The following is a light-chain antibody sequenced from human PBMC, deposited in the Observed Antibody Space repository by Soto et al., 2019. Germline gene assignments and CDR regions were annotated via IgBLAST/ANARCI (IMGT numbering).Light chain of an antibody. CDR1: QSISSN. CDR2: GAS. J-gene: IGKJ2*01. Sequence: EIMMTQSPATLSVSPGERVTLSCRASQSISSNLAWYQQKPGQAPRLLIYGASTRATGIPARFSGSGSGTGFTLTFSSLQSEDFAIYYCHQYNNWPPYTFGHGTKLEIK. V-gene: IGKV3-15*01. CDR3: HQYNNWPPYT.